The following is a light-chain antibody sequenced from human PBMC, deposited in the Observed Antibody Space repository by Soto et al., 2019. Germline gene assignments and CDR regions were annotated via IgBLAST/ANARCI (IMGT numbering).Light chain of an antibody. V-gene: IGLV2-11*01. CDR1: SSVVGYYNY. J-gene: IGLJ2*01. CDR2: DVN. Sequence: QSALTQPRSVSGSPGQSVTISCTGTSSVVGYYNYVSWYQQHPGKAPKLMIYDVNKRPSGVPDRFSGSKSGNTASLTISGLQAEDEAAYYCCSYAGSYTEVFGGGTKLTVL. CDR3: CSYAGSYTEV.